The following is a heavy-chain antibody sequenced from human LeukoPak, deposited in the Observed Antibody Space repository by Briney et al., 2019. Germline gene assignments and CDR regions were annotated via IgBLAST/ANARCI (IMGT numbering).Heavy chain of an antibody. V-gene: IGHV4-30-4*01. CDR1: GGSISSGDYY. J-gene: IGHJ4*02. CDR3: ARGDYYDSSGHYSKIFDY. CDR2: IHYSGST. D-gene: IGHD3-22*01. Sequence: SETLSLTCTVSGGSISSGDYYWTWIRQPPGKGLEWIGYIHYSGSTFYNPSLKSRATMSVDTSKNQFSLRLSSVTAADTAVYYCARGDYYDSSGHYSKIFDYWGQGTLVTVSS.